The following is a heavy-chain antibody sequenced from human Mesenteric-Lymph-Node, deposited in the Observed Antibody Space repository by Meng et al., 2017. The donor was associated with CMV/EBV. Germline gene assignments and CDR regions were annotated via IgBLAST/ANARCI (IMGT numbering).Heavy chain of an antibody. D-gene: IGHD6-6*01. CDR1: GYTFTGYY. J-gene: IGHJ4*02. Sequence: ASVKVSCKASGYTFTGYYIHWVRQAPGQGLEWMGWINPNSGGTNYAQKFQGRVTMTRDTSISTAYMELSRLRSDDTAVYYCARAWQLADYFDYWGQGTLVTVSS. CDR3: ARAWQLADYFDY. CDR2: INPNSGGT. V-gene: IGHV1-2*02.